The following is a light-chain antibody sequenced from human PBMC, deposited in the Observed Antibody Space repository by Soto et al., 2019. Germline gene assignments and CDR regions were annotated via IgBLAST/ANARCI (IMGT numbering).Light chain of an antibody. Sequence: DIQVTQSPSSLSASVGDRVTITCRASQDISTYLAWYQQKPGKAPKLLIFAASTLQSGVPPRFIGSGSGTDFTLTISNLQPEDFAVYFCQQYKKWPPWTFGHGTKVEIK. CDR1: QDISTY. CDR3: QQYKKWPPWT. CDR2: AAS. V-gene: IGKV1D-12*01. J-gene: IGKJ1*01.